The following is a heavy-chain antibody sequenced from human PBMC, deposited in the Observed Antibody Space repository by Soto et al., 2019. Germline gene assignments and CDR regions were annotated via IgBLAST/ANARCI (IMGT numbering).Heavy chain of an antibody. CDR1: GFKFRSYG. D-gene: IGHD6-13*01. CDR3: AKERGWGRHSSSWHDSGFDP. J-gene: IGHJ5*02. V-gene: IGHV3-23*01. Sequence: GGSLRLWCTAAGFKFRSYGLSWVRQATGKGLEWVSAISGSGGSTSYADSGKGRFTIPRDNSKNTLYRQMNSLRAEDTAVYYCAKERGWGRHSSSWHDSGFDPCGQGTLVTVSS. CDR2: ISGSGGST.